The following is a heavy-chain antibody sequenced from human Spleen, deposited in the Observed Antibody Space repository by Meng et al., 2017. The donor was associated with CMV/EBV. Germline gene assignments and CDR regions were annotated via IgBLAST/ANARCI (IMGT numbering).Heavy chain of an antibody. Sequence: ASVKVSCKASGYTFTDYYIHWVRQAPGQGLAWMGWINPNRGGTNFAQKFEDRVTMTRDTSIRTAYMELSRLRSDDTAVYYCAKDQQRSAAGVDVWGQGTTVTVSS. D-gene: IGHD1/OR15-1a*01. CDR3: AKDQQRSAAGVDV. CDR2: INPNRGGT. J-gene: IGHJ6*02. V-gene: IGHV1-2*02. CDR1: GYTFTDYY.